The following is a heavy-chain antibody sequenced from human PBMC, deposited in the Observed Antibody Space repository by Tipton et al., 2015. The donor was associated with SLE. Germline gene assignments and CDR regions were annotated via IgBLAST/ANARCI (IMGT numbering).Heavy chain of an antibody. CDR3: AREGGNSRGRLVY. CDR1: GGSISSYY. J-gene: IGHJ4*02. D-gene: IGHD6-19*01. CDR2: IYYSGST. V-gene: IGHV4-59*01. Sequence: TLSLTCTVSGGSISSYYWSWIRQPPGKGLEWIGYIYYSGSTYYNPSLKSRVTISVDTSKNQFSLKLSSVTAADTAVYYCAREGGNSRGRLVYWGQGTLVTVSS.